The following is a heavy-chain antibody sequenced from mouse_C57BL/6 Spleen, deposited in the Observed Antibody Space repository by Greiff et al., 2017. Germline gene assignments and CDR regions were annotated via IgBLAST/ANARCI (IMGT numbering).Heavy chain of an antibody. Sequence: EVKLVESGPELVKPGASVKISCKASGYSFTDYNMNWVKQSNGKSLEWIGVINPNYGTTSYNQKFKGKATLTVDQSSSTAYMQLNSLTSEDSAVYYCARSGIYDYGDYYAMDYWGQGTSVTVSS. CDR2: INPNYGTT. V-gene: IGHV1-39*01. D-gene: IGHD2-4*01. J-gene: IGHJ4*01. CDR3: ARSGIYDYGDYYAMDY. CDR1: GYSFTDYN.